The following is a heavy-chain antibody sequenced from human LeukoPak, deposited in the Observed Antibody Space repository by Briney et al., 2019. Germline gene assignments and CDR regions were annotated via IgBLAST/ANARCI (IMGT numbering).Heavy chain of an antibody. CDR2: IYHSGNT. D-gene: IGHD6-19*01. CDR3: ARTIAVTGTIRFDP. V-gene: IGHV4-39*01. Sequence: SETLSLTCTVSGGSISSSFYYWGWIRQPPGKGLEWIGSIYHSGNTYYNPSLKGRVTISVDTSKNQFSLKLTSVTAADTAVYYCARTIAVTGTIRFDPWGQGTLVTVSS. J-gene: IGHJ5*02. CDR1: GGSISSSFYY.